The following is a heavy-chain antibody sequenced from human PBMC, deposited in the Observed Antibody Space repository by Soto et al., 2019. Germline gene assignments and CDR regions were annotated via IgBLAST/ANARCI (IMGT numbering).Heavy chain of an antibody. CDR3: ARAPKVSGSSQTRPDF. CDR2: ISRSGNT. J-gene: IGHJ4*02. V-gene: IGHV4-34*01. D-gene: IGHD6-6*01. CDR1: SVSFSGYY. Sequence: SSETLSLTYSIYSVSFSGYYGSLIRQPPGKGLEWIGEISRSGNTNYSPSLKSRVSISIDTSKKQFSLNLASVSAADTAVYYCARAPKVSGSSQTRPDFWGQGTLVNVSS.